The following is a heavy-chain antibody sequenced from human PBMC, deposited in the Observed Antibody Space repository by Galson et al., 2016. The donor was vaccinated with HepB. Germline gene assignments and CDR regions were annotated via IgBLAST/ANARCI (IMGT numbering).Heavy chain of an antibody. CDR1: GFTFSDYV. D-gene: IGHD3-10*01. CDR3: AREEAVVGSGDFYYYGMDV. CDR2: IWSDGSNK. Sequence: SLRLSCAASGFTFSDYVIHWVRQAPGKGLEWVAVIWSDGSNKYYADSVKGRFTISRDNSKNTLYLQMHSLRAEDTAVYYCAREEAVVGSGDFYYYGMDVWGQGTTVTVSS. V-gene: IGHV3-33*01. J-gene: IGHJ6*02.